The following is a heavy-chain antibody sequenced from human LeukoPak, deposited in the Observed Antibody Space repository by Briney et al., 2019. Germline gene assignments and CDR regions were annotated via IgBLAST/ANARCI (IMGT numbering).Heavy chain of an antibody. Sequence: PGGSLRLSCAASGFTVSSNYMSWVRQAPGKGLEWVSVICSGGSTYYADSVKGRITISRDNSKNTLYLQMNSLRAEDTAVYYCAQDFYGSGSYDYWGQGTLVTVSS. V-gene: IGHV3-66*01. J-gene: IGHJ4*02. CDR2: ICSGGST. CDR3: AQDFYGSGSYDY. CDR1: GFTVSSNY. D-gene: IGHD3-10*01.